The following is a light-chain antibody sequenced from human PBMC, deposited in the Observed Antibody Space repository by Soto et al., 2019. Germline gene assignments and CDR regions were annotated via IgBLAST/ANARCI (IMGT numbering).Light chain of an antibody. CDR1: EYIITY. Sequence: DIQMTQSPSSLSASVGDRVTLTCRASEYIITYLNWYQQKPGKAPKLLIYAASSLQSGAPSRFSYSGSGTDFALTISSLHPEDFAISYCQQSYTTPFTFGPGTRGDI. CDR3: QQSYTTPFT. CDR2: AAS. V-gene: IGKV1-39*01. J-gene: IGKJ3*01.